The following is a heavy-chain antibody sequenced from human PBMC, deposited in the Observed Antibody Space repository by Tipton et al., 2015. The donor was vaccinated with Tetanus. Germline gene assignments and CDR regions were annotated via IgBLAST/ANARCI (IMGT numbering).Heavy chain of an antibody. CDR2: SWYDGTDK. D-gene: IGHD2-15*01. CDR1: GFIFSSYG. Sequence: SLRLSCAASGFIFSSYGIHWVRQAPGKGLEWVAVSWYDGTDKYYADSVKGRFTISRDNSKNTLYLQMNSLRAGDTAVYYCAREADCSGGSCFSGDFDNWGQGTQLTVSS. J-gene: IGHJ4*02. V-gene: IGHV3-33*01. CDR3: AREADCSGGSCFSGDFDN.